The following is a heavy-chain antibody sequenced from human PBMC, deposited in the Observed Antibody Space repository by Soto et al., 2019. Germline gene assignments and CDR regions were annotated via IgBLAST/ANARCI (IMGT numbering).Heavy chain of an antibody. Sequence: QVQLVQSGGEAKKPGASVKVSCKASGYTFTNYGISWVRQAPGQGFEWMGWISGYNGKTNYAQKLQVRVTMTTDASTSTAYMEMRSLRFAAAAVYYCARDSSYDVLTGHYSFSAEAKADYWGQGTLVTVSS. V-gene: IGHV1-18*01. D-gene: IGHD3-9*01. CDR1: GYTFTNYG. J-gene: IGHJ4*02. CDR3: ARDSSYDVLTGHYSFSAEAKADY. CDR2: ISGYNGKT.